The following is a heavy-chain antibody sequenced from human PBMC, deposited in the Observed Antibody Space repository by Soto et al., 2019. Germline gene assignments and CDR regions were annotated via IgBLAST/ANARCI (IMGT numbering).Heavy chain of an antibody. Sequence: GGSLRLSCAASGFTFSSYSMNWVRQAPGKGLEWVSYISSSSSTIYYADSVKGRFTISRDNAKTSLYLQMNSLRDEDTAVYYCARDRWARWELRLDPLDYWGQGTLVTVSS. CDR3: ARDRWARWELRLDPLDY. CDR2: ISSSSSTI. V-gene: IGHV3-48*02. J-gene: IGHJ4*02. D-gene: IGHD1-26*01. CDR1: GFTFSSYS.